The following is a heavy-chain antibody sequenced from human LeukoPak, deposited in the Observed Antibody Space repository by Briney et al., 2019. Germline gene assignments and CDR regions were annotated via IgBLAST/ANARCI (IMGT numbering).Heavy chain of an antibody. CDR3: AVAYCGGDCYPPLDY. CDR1: GFTFTSSA. V-gene: IGHV1-58*02. J-gene: IGHJ4*02. Sequence: SVKVSCKASGFTFTSSAMQWVRQARGQRLEWIGWIVVGSGNTNYAQKFQERVTITRDMSTSTAYMELSSLRSEDTAVYYCAVAYCGGDCYPPLDYWGQETLVTVSS. CDR2: IVVGSGNT. D-gene: IGHD2-21*02.